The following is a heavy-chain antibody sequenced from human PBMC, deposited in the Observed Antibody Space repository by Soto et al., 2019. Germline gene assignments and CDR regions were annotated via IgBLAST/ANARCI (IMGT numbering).Heavy chain of an antibody. CDR3: ARDRGYGDYLNWFDP. J-gene: IGHJ5*02. D-gene: IGHD4-17*01. Sequence: ASVKVSCKASGYTFTGYYMHWVRQAPGQGLEWMRWINPDSGGTNYAQKFQGRVTMTRDTSISTAYMELSRLRSDDTAVYYCARDRGYGDYLNWFDPWGQGTLVTVSS. CDR1: GYTFTGYY. CDR2: INPDSGGT. V-gene: IGHV1-2*02.